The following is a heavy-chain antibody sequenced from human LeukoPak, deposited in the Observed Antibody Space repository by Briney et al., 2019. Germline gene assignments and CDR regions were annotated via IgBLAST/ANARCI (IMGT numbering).Heavy chain of an antibody. J-gene: IGHJ4*02. Sequence: GGSLRLSCVTSGFTSSLFEMNWVRQAPGKGLEWISHISTRTYIAYADSVKGRFTISRDNARSSLYLQMQSLRADDTAVYYCTREQDREAAATVVGDYWGQGALVTVSS. CDR1: GFTSSLFE. CDR2: ISTRTYI. CDR3: TREQDREAAATVVGDY. D-gene: IGHD2-15*01. V-gene: IGHV3-69-1*01.